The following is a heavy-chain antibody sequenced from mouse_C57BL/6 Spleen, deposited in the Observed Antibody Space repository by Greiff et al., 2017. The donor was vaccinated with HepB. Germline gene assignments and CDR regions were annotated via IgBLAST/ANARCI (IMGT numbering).Heavy chain of an antibody. CDR1: GYAFSSSW. D-gene: IGHD1-1*01. Sequence: QVQLKESGPELVKPGASVKISCKASGYAFSSSWMNWVKQRPGKGLEWIGRIYPGDGDTNYNGKFKGKATLTADKSSSTAYMQLSSLTSEDSAVYFCARGYYGSSYSDYWGQGTTLTVSS. V-gene: IGHV1-82*01. CDR2: IYPGDGDT. J-gene: IGHJ2*01. CDR3: ARGYYGSSYSDY.